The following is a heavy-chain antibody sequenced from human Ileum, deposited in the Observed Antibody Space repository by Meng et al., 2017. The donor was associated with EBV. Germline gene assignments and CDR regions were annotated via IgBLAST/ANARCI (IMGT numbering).Heavy chain of an antibody. J-gene: IGHJ4*02. CDR1: GGSFRGNY. V-gene: IGHV4-34*01. CDR3: RNAFCSAAAGCSDY. CDR2: INESGST. Sequence: VQLTRGGAGLLKPSETLSLTCAEYGGSFRGNYWRWIRQSPGKRLEWIGEINESGSTNYNPSLKSRVTILMDTSKNQFSLKLTSVTAADAAVYYCRNAFCSAAAGCSDYWGQGTLVTVSS. D-gene: IGHD3-3*01.